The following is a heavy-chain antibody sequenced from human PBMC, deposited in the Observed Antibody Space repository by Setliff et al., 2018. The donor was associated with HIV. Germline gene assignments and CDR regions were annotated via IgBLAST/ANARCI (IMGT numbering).Heavy chain of an antibody. CDR2: IKEDGSET. D-gene: IGHD3-16*01. CDR1: GFTFSDYW. CDR3: ARDRIESALNY. Sequence: GGSLRLSCAASGFTFSDYWMSWVRQAPGKGLEWVANIKEDGSETYYVDSVEGRFTIARDNAKNSLYLQMNSLRAEDTAVYYCARDRIESALNYWGQGTLVTVS. V-gene: IGHV3-7*01. J-gene: IGHJ4*02.